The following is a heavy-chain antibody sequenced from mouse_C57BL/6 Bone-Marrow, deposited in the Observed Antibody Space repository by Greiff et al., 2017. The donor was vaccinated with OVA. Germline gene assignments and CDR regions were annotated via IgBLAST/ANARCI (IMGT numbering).Heavy chain of an antibody. CDR3: TRRGYYGREGYFDY. Sequence: EVQLQQSGTVLARPGASVKMSCKTSGYTFTSYWMHWVKQRPGQGLEWIGAIYPGNSDPSYNQKFKGKANLTAVTSASTAYSVLSSLTNEDSAVYYCTRRGYYGREGYFDYWGQGTTLTVSS. CDR2: IYPGNSDP. CDR1: GYTFTSYW. D-gene: IGHD1-1*01. V-gene: IGHV1-5*01. J-gene: IGHJ2*01.